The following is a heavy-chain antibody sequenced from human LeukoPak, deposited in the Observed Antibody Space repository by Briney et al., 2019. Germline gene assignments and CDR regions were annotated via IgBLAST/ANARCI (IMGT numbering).Heavy chain of an antibody. CDR3: ARRHCFDY. D-gene: IGHD3-3*02. CDR1: GFTFNSYS. Sequence: GGSLRLSCAASGFTFNSYSMNWVRQAPGKGLEWVSYISSSSSTIYYADSVKGRFTISRDNAKNSLYLQMNSLRAEDTAVYYCARRHCFDYWGQGTLVTVSS. CDR2: ISSSSSTI. V-gene: IGHV3-48*01. J-gene: IGHJ4*02.